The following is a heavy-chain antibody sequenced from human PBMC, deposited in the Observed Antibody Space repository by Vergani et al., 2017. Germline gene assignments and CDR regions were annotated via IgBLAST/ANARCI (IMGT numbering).Heavy chain of an antibody. Sequence: EVQLVESGGGLVQPGRSLRLSCAASGFTFDDYAMHWVRQAPGKGLEWVSGISWNSGSIGYADSVKGRFTISRDNAKNSLYLQMNSLRAEDTALYYCAKDIERSRDSSGYSLGQNAFDIWGQGTMVTVSS. CDR3: AKDIERSRDSSGYSLGQNAFDI. CDR2: ISWNSGSI. J-gene: IGHJ3*02. CDR1: GFTFDDYA. V-gene: IGHV3-9*01. D-gene: IGHD3-22*01.